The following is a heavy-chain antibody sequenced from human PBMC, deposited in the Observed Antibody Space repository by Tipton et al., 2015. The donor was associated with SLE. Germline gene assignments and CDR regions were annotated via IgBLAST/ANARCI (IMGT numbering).Heavy chain of an antibody. V-gene: IGHV5-51*03. Sequence: QLVQSGAEVKKSGESLKISCKASGYTFSSYWIAWVRQTPVKGLEWMGIFYPSESASRYSPSFQGQVTISADTSTSTGYLQWSSLRASDSGMYYCVRRVGYNDYVNWGQGTWVTVPS. CDR3: VRRVGYNDYVN. D-gene: IGHD4-17*01. CDR1: GYTFSSYW. CDR2: FYPSESAS. J-gene: IGHJ4*02.